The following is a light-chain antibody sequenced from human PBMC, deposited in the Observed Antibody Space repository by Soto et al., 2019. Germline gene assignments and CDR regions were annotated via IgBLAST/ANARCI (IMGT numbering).Light chain of an antibody. CDR1: SSDIGVYNL. CDR2: DVS. Sequence: QSALTQPASVSGSPGQSITISCTGTSSDIGVYNLVSWYRQNPGKVPKLIIYDVSNRPSGVSNRFSGSKSGNTASLTISGLQAEDEADYYCSSYSTSGALEVFGTGTKLTVL. CDR3: SSYSTSGALEV. V-gene: IGLV2-14*03. J-gene: IGLJ1*01.